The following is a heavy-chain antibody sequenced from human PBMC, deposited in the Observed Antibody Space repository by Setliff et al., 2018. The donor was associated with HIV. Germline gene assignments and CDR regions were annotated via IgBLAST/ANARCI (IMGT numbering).Heavy chain of an antibody. CDR1: GGSISSYY. J-gene: IGHJ4*02. CDR3: ARVDAISGYYLY. D-gene: IGHD3-22*01. V-gene: IGHV3-7*01. CDR2: IKQDGSER. Sequence: ETLSLTCTVSGGSISSYYWSWIRQPPGKGLEWVGNIKQDGSERYYVDSVKGRFTISRGNAKKSLYLQMNSLRAEDTALYYCARVDAISGYYLYWGQGTLVTVSS.